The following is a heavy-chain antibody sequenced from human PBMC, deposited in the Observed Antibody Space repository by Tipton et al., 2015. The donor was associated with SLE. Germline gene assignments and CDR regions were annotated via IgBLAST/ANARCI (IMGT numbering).Heavy chain of an antibody. Sequence: TLSLTCAVYGGSFSSYYWSWIRQPPGKGLEWIGEINHSRSTNYNPSLKSRVTISVDTSKNQFSLKLSSVTAADTAVYYCARGQLRYFESRYYFMDVWGKGTTVTVSS. CDR2: INHSRST. D-gene: IGHD3-9*01. CDR3: ARGQLRYFESRYYFMDV. V-gene: IGHV4-34*01. J-gene: IGHJ6*03. CDR1: GGSFSSYY.